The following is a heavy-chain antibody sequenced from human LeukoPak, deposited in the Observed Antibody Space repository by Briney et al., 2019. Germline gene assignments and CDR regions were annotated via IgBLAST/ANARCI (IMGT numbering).Heavy chain of an antibody. D-gene: IGHD6-19*01. J-gene: IGHJ4*02. V-gene: IGHV3-21*04. CDR3: ARDKEVADWRSVFDY. Sequence: GGSLRLSCAASGFTFSSYSMNWVRQAPGKGLEWVSSISSSSSYIYYADSVKGRFTISRDNAKNSLYLQMNSLRSEDTAVYYCARDKEVADWRSVFDYWSQGTLVTVSS. CDR2: ISSSSSYI. CDR1: GFTFSSYS.